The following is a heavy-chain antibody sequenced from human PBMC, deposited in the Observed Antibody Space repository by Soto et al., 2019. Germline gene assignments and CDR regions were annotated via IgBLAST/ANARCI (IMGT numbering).Heavy chain of an antibody. J-gene: IGHJ3*02. CDR3: VKDRMAYNSVWDPFDI. Sequence: GGSLRLSCAASGFTFYSYAMSWVRQAPGKGLEWVSTIGSVGGDTYYADSVKGRFTISRDDSKNTLLLQMNSLRAEDTAVYYCVKDRMAYNSVWDPFDIWGQGTMVTVSS. D-gene: IGHD1-20*01. V-gene: IGHV3-23*01. CDR1: GFTFYSYA. CDR2: IGSVGGDT.